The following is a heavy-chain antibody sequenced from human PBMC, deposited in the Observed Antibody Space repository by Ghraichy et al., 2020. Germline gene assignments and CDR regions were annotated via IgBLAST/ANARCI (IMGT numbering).Heavy chain of an antibody. D-gene: IGHD5-24*01. CDR1: GGSISSYY. Sequence: TLSLTCTVSGGSISSYYWSWIRQPPGKGLEWIGYIYTSGSTNYNPSLKSRVTISVDTSKNQFSLKLSSVTAADTAVYYCARLRDGFDYWGQGTLVTVS. CDR3: ARLRDGFDY. J-gene: IGHJ4*02. CDR2: IYTSGST. V-gene: IGHV4-4*09.